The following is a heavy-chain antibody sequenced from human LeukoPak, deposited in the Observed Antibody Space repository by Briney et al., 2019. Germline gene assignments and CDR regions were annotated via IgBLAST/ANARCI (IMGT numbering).Heavy chain of an antibody. V-gene: IGHV3-74*01. CDR1: GFSLSNYW. CDR2: ILSDGTTT. Sequence: PGGSLSLSCAASGFSLSNYWMHWVRPAPGKGLVWVSRILSDGTTTGYADSVEGRFTISRYTAKNTLYLQMNSLRVDDTAIYYCAREVAVGYCSSTTCYADDHWGQGTLVTVSS. D-gene: IGHD2-2*01. CDR3: AREVAVGYCSSTTCYADDH. J-gene: IGHJ4*02.